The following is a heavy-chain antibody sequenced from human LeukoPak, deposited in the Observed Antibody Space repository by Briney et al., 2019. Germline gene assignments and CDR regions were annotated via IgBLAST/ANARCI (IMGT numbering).Heavy chain of an antibody. V-gene: IGHV4-59*08. CDR2: IYYSGST. D-gene: IGHD2-2*01. CDR1: GGSISSYY. Sequence: SETLSLTCTVSGGSISSYYCNWIRQPPGKGLEWIGYIYYSGSTNYNPSLKSRVTISVDTSKNQFSLKLSSVTAADTAVYYCARHYVVVPAATNWFDPWGQGTLVTVSS. J-gene: IGHJ5*02. CDR3: ARHYVVVPAATNWFDP.